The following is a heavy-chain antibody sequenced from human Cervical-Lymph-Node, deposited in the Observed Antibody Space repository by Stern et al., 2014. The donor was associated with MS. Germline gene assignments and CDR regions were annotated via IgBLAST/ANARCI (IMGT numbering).Heavy chain of an antibody. CDR2: ISSRSDYR. D-gene: IGHD3-3*01. CDR1: GFPLSIFS. V-gene: IGHV3-21*01. Sequence: DVQLVESGGGLVKPGGSLILSCAASGFPLSIFSTYSMTWVRQAPGKGLEWVSSISSRSDYRRYADSVKGRFTVSRDNAKDSLFLQMNRLRAEDTAVYYCATKRSISGGTLDYWGQGTLVTVSS. J-gene: IGHJ4*02. CDR3: ATKRSISGGTLDY.